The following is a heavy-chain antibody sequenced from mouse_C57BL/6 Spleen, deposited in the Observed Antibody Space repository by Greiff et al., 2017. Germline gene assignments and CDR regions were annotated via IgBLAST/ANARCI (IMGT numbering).Heavy chain of an antibody. Sequence: QVQLQQPGAELVKPGASVTMSCKASGYTFTSYWITWVKQRPGQGLEWIGDISPGSGSTNYNEKFKSKATLTVDTSSSTAYMQLSSLTSEDSAVYYCAREGTGTRGVFDYWGQGTTLTVSS. V-gene: IGHV1-55*01. CDR3: AREGTGTRGVFDY. J-gene: IGHJ2*01. D-gene: IGHD4-1*01. CDR1: GYTFTSYW. CDR2: ISPGSGST.